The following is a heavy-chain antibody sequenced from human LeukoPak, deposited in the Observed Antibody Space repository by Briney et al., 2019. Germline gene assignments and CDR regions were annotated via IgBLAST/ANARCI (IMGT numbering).Heavy chain of an antibody. D-gene: IGHD3-22*01. V-gene: IGHV4-61*02. J-gene: IGHJ3*02. Sequence: SETLSLTCTVSGGSISSGSYYWSWTRQPAGKGLEWIGRIYTSGSTNYNPSLKSRVTISVDTSKNQFSLKLSSVTAADTAVYYCARARNYYDSSDYYYEGDAFDIWGQGTMVTVSS. CDR2: IYTSGST. CDR1: GGSISSGSYY. CDR3: ARARNYYDSSDYYYEGDAFDI.